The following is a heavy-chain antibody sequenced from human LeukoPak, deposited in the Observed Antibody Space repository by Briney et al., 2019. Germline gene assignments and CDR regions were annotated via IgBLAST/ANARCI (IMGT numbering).Heavy chain of an antibody. CDR1: GYYY. Sequence: PSETLSLTCTVSGYYYWGWIRQPPGKGLEWIGSIYHSGSTYYNPSLKSRVTISVDTSKNQFSLKLSSVTAADTAVYYCAGERGEEYSSGWYKRNYFDNWGQGIRVTVSS. CDR3: AGERGEEYSSGWYKRNYFDN. D-gene: IGHD6-19*01. CDR2: IYHSGST. V-gene: IGHV4-38-2*02. J-gene: IGHJ4*02.